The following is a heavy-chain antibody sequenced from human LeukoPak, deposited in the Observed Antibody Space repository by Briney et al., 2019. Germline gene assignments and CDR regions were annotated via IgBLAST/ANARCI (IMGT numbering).Heavy chain of an antibody. Sequence: ASVKVSFKASGYSFTGYFIHWVRQAPGQGLEWMGCIDPNSGDTKNAQKFQGRVSIPRDTSTRTAYMELSRLRSDDTAVYFCARSGSTGYSLDYWGQGTLVTVSS. J-gene: IGHJ4*02. V-gene: IGHV1-2*02. D-gene: IGHD3-22*01. CDR3: ARSGSTGYSLDY. CDR2: IDPNSGDT. CDR1: GYSFTGYF.